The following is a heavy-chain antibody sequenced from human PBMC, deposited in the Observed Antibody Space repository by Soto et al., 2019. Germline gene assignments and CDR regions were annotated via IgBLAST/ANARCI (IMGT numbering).Heavy chain of an antibody. D-gene: IGHD6-13*01. Sequence: SQTLSLTCAISGDSVSSNSAAWNWIRQSPSRGLEWLGRTYYRSKWYNDYAVSVKSRITINPDTSKNQFSLQLNSVTPEDTAVYYCARDIGAARPASEDYYYYVMDGWGQGTTVTVSS. CDR1: GDSVSSNSAA. CDR3: ARDIGAARPASEDYYYYVMDG. CDR2: TYYRSKWYN. J-gene: IGHJ6*02. V-gene: IGHV6-1*01.